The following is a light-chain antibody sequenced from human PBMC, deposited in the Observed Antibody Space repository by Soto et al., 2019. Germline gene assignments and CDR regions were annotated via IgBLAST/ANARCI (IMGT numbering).Light chain of an antibody. V-gene: IGLV2-14*01. Sequence: QSALTQPASVSGSPGQSITISCTGTSSDVGGYNYVSWYQQHPGKAPKLMIYDVSIRPSGVSNRFSGSKSGNTASLTISGLQAVDEADYYCSSYTSSSTVVFGGGTKVTVL. CDR3: SSYTSSSTVV. J-gene: IGLJ2*01. CDR2: DVS. CDR1: SSDVGGYNY.